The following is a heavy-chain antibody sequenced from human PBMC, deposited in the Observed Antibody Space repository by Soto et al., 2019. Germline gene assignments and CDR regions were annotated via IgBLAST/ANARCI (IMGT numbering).Heavy chain of an antibody. CDR1: GFSVSDDY. CDR2: LYTRGST. Sequence: EVQVVESRGDLVQPGGALRLSCVVAGFSVSDDYMAWVRQAPGKGLEWVSILYTRGSTYYADSVRGRFTISRDSSKNTLYLQMNSLRDEDTALNYCARHDWFDPCGQGTLVTVSS. CDR3: ARHDWFDP. J-gene: IGHJ5*02. V-gene: IGHV3-66*04.